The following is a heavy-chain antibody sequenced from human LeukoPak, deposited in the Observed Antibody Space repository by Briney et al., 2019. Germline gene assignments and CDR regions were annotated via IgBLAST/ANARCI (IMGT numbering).Heavy chain of an antibody. CDR1: GGSFSGYY. Sequence: SETLSLTCAVYGGSFSGYYWSWIRQPPGNRLEWIGEINHSGSTNYNPSLKSRVTISVDTSKNQFSLKLSSVTAADTAVYYCARGTSAYYFDYWGQGTLVTVSS. CDR2: INHSGST. V-gene: IGHV4-34*01. CDR3: ARGTSAYYFDY. J-gene: IGHJ4*02.